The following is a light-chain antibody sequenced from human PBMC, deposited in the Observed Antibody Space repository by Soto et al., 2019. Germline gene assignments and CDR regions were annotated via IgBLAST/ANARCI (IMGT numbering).Light chain of an antibody. CDR2: VGDGGIVG. J-gene: IGLJ3*02. Sequence: QSVLTQPPSASASLGASVTLTCTLSSGDINYKVDWYQQSPGTGPRFVMRVGDGGIVGSKGDGIPDRFSVLGSGLNRYLTIKNIQEEDESDSRCGAEHGRGRKFVYVFGGGTKVNVL. CDR3: GAEHGRGRKFVYV. CDR1: SGDINYK. V-gene: IGLV9-49*01.